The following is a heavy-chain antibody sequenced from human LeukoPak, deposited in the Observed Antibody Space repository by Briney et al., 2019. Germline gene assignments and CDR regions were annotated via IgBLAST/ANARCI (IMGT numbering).Heavy chain of an antibody. D-gene: IGHD2-2*01. J-gene: IGHJ4*01. CDR3: AKTRIVCTSVSCPGGGFAY. Sequence: PGVSLRLFCAVSRFTFSSYAMSWVRQAPGKGLVWVSGIRGSGDITYYADSVKGRFTISRDNFKNTLYLQMNSLRAEDTAVYYCAKTRIVCTSVSCPGGGFAYWGHGTLVTVSS. CDR1: RFTFSSYA. CDR2: IRGSGDIT. V-gene: IGHV3-23*01.